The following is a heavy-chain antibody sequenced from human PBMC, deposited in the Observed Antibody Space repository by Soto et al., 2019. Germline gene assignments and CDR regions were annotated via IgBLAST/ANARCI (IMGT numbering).Heavy chain of an antibody. CDR1: GETFTGAY. Sequence: ASVQVSCKASGETFTGAYMRWVRQAPGQGLEWMGWINPNSGGTNYAQKFQGWVTMTRDTAISTAYMELRRLRSDDTAVYYWARGPAVAGYNWFGPWAQGTLVTVSS. J-gene: IGHJ5*02. CDR2: INPNSGGT. CDR3: ARGPAVAGYNWFGP. V-gene: IGHV1-2*04. D-gene: IGHD6-19*01.